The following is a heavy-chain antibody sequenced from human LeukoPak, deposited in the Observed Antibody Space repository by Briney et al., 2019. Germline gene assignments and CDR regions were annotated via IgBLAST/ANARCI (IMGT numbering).Heavy chain of an antibody. CDR2: ISGSGDNT. J-gene: IGHJ4*02. CDR3: AREGSTYYYDSTSFFDY. Sequence: GGSLRLSCAASGFTFSSYAMSWVRQAPGKGLEWVSGISGSGDNTYYADSVKGRFTISRDNSKNTLYLQMNSLRAEDTAVYYCAREGSTYYYDSTSFFDYWGQGTLVTVSS. V-gene: IGHV3-23*01. CDR1: GFTFSSYA. D-gene: IGHD3-22*01.